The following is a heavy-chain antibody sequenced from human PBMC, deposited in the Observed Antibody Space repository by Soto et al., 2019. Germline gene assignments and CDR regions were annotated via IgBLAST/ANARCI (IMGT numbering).Heavy chain of an antibody. V-gene: IGHV4-39*01. CDR2: IYYSGST. D-gene: IGHD3-3*01. CDR3: ASQGNYDFWSGYYYYYGMDV. J-gene: IGHJ6*02. Sequence: SETLSLTCTVSGGSISSSSYYWGWIRQPPGKGLEWIGSIYYSGSTYYNPSLKSRVTISVDTSKNQFSLKLSSVTAADTAVYYCASQGNYDFWSGYYYYYGMDVWGQGTTVTVSS. CDR1: GGSISSSSYY.